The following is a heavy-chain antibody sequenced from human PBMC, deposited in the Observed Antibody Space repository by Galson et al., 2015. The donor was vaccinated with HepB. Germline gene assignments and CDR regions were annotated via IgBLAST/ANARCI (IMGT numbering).Heavy chain of an antibody. CDR2: IIPIFGTA. Sequence: SVKASCKASGGTFSSYAISWVRQAPGQGLEWMGGIIPIFGTANYAQKFQGRVTITADESTSTAYMELSSLRSEDTAVYYCAGRFSGYSGYDYYYYYYMDVWGKGTTVTVSS. CDR1: GGTFSSYA. J-gene: IGHJ6*03. CDR3: AGRFSGYSGYDYYYYYYMDV. D-gene: IGHD5-12*01. V-gene: IGHV1-69*13.